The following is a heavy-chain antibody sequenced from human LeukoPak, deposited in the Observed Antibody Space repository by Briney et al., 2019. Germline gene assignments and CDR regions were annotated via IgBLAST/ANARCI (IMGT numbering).Heavy chain of an antibody. V-gene: IGHV4-4*07. CDR3: ARDYYGSGSYPRADAFDI. J-gene: IGHJ3*02. CDR2: IYTSGST. Sequence: SSETLSLTCTVSGGSISSYYWSWVRQPAGKGLEWIGRIYTSGSTNYNPSLKSRVTMSVDTSKNQSSLKLSSVTAADTAVYYCARDYYGSGSYPRADAFDIWGQGTMVTVSS. CDR1: GGSISSYY. D-gene: IGHD3-10*01.